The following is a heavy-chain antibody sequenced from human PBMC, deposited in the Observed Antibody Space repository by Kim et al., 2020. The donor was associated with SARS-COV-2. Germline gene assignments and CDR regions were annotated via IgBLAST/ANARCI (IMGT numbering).Heavy chain of an antibody. V-gene: IGHV3-23*01. CDR3: AKVGSYSSSWYGAWFDP. D-gene: IGHD6-13*01. Sequence: GGSLRLSCAASGFTFSSYAMNWVRQAPGKGLEWVSVISVDGSRTAYADSVQGRFTISRDNSKNTLYLQMNSLRAEDTAVYYCAKVGSYSSSWYGAWFDPCGQGTLVTVSS. CDR1: GFTFSSYA. CDR2: ISVDGSRT. J-gene: IGHJ5*02.